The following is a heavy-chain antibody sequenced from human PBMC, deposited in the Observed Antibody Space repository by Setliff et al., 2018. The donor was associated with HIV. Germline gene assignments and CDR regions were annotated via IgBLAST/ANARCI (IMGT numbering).Heavy chain of an antibody. CDR1: GGSFSSYD. D-gene: IGHD3-9*01. CDR3: ARAGRPYDILTGYYSWYFDY. V-gene: IGHV1-69*13. Sequence: ASVKVSCKASGGSFSSYDISWVRQAPGQGLEWMGGIIPIFGTADYAQMFQGRVTITADESTSTAYMELSSLRSEDTAIYYCARAGRPYDILTGYYSWYFDYWGQGTLVTVSS. CDR2: IIPIFGTA. J-gene: IGHJ4*02.